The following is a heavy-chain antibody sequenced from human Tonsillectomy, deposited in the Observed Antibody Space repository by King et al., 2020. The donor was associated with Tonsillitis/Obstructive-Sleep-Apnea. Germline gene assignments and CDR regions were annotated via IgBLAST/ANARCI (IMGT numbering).Heavy chain of an antibody. CDR3: ARDHFMDV. CDR1: GFTFRSYV. V-gene: IGHV3-30*15. J-gene: IGHJ6*03. Sequence: VQLVESGGGVVQPGRSLRLSCAAPGFTFRSYVMHWIRRAPGRGLEGVAFISHDGRNKYYADSVKGRFTISRDNSKNTLYLQVSSLRAEDTAVYYCARDHFMDVWGKGTPVTVSS. CDR2: ISHDGRNK.